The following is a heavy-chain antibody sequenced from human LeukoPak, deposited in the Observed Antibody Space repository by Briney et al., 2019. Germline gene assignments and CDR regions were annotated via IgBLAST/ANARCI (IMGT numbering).Heavy chain of an antibody. CDR2: INYSGNT. CDR3: ARHRLFDTTGYYYDFDY. CDR1: SYPISNGYN. D-gene: IGHD3-22*01. Sequence: SETLSLTCAVSSYPISNGYNGGGIRQPPGRGLGWFGIINYSGNTSYTPSLKSRSTISLDRSKNPFSLRLNCVTASDTAVFSCARHRLFDTTGYYYDFDYSGQGTLVTASS. J-gene: IGHJ4*02. V-gene: IGHV4-38-2*01.